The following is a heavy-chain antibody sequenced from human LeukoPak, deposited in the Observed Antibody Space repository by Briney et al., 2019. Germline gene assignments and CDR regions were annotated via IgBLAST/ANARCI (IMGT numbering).Heavy chain of an antibody. CDR1: GGSFSGYY. CDR2: INHSGST. J-gene: IGHJ4*02. D-gene: IGHD3-16*02. V-gene: IGHV4-34*01. Sequence: SETLSLTCAVYGGSFSGYYWSWIRQPPGKGLEWIGEINHSGSTNYNPSLKSRVTISVDTSKNQFSLKLSSVTAADTAVYYCARATTWGLSIFDHWGQGTLVTVSS. CDR3: ARATTWGLSIFDH.